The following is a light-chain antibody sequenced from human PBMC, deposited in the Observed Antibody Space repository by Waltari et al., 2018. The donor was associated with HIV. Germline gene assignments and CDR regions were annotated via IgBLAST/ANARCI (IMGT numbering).Light chain of an antibody. J-gene: IGKJ2*01. V-gene: IGKV1-12*01. CDR2: DAS. Sequence: DVQLTQSPRSLSASIGDRLTITCRASQGISTWLAWYRQIPGNVPELLIYDASTLKSGVPSRFSGSGSGTNFSLTISGLQPEDFATYFYQQTNSFPLTFGLGT. CDR3: QQTNSFPLT. CDR1: QGISTW.